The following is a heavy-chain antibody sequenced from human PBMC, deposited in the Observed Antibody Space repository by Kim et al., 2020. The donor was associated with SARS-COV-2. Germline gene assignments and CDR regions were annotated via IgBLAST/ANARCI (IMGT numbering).Heavy chain of an antibody. CDR1: GYSFTNSW. Sequence: GESLKISCKASGYSFTNSWIAWVRQTPGKGLEWMGIIYPGDSDTRYSPSFQGQVTISVDKSINTAYLQWSSLKASDTATYYCGKRSSGYYTDSWGQGTLVTVSS. CDR2: IYPGDSDT. V-gene: IGHV5-51*01. J-gene: IGHJ4*02. D-gene: IGHD3-22*01. CDR3: GKRSSGYYTDS.